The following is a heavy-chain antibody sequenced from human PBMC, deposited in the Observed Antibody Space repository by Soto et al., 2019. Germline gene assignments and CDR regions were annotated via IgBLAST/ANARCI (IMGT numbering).Heavy chain of an antibody. CDR3: AKGTQFFYYYAMDV. CDR1: GFTFSNYN. CDR2: IGGARSTAI. J-gene: IGHJ6*02. V-gene: IGHV3-48*01. Sequence: GGSLRLSCAASGFTFSNYNMNWVRQAPGKGLEWVSHIGGARSTAIYYADSVRGRFSISRDNSKNTLYLQMSSLRGEDTAVYYCAKGTQFFYYYAMDVWGQGTTVTVSS.